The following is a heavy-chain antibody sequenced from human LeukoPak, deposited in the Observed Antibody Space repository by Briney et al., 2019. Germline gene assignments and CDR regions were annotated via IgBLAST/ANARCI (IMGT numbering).Heavy chain of an antibody. D-gene: IGHD2-2*01. J-gene: IGHJ4*02. CDR1: GFTFSTYE. Sequence: GGSLRLSCAASGFTFSTYEMIWVRQAPGKGLEWVSHISGSGGAIYYADSVKGRFTISRDNAKNSLYLQMNSLRAEDTAVYYCARRYCSRTTCTLDYWGQGTLVTVSS. CDR2: ISGSGGAI. CDR3: ARRYCSRTTCTLDY. V-gene: IGHV3-48*03.